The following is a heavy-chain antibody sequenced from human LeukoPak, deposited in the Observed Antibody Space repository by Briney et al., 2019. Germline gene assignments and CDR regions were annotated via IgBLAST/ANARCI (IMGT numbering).Heavy chain of an antibody. D-gene: IGHD1/OR15-1a*01. CDR3: AREEETTNFYY. Sequence: SETLSLTCAVSGYSIRSGYYWGWIRQPPGKGLEWIGSTHHSGTTYYNPSLKRRVTISVDTAKNQFSLSLSSVNAADTAVYYCAREEETTNFYYWGQGTLVTVSS. CDR2: THHSGTT. J-gene: IGHJ4*02. CDR1: GYSIRSGYY. V-gene: IGHV4-38-2*02.